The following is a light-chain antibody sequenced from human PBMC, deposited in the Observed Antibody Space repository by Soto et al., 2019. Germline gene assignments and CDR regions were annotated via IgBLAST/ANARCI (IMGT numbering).Light chain of an antibody. V-gene: IGKV3-11*01. CDR2: DAS. J-gene: IGKJ2*01. CDR3: QQRSNWPPVYT. Sequence: EIVLTQSPATLSLSPGERATLSCRASQSVSSYLAWYQQKPGQAPRLLLYDASNRAAGIPARFSDSGSGTDLTLTISSLEPGDFAVYYCQQRSNWPPVYTFGEGTKVEIK. CDR1: QSVSSY.